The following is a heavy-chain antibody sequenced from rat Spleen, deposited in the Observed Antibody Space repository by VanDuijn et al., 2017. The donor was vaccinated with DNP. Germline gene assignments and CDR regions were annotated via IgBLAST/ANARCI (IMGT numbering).Heavy chain of an antibody. J-gene: IGHJ1*01. Sequence: EVQLVESGGGLVQPGRSLKLSCAASGFTFSNHYMAWVRQAPTKGLEWVAYSSTGGGSTDYRDSVKGRFTISRDNAKSTLYLQMNSLRSGDTATYYCTTTHYYDGWFPFDYWGQGTMVTVSS. D-gene: IGHD1-12*02. CDR3: TTTHYYDGWFPFDY. CDR2: SSTGGGST. V-gene: IGHV5-27*01. CDR1: GFTFSNHY.